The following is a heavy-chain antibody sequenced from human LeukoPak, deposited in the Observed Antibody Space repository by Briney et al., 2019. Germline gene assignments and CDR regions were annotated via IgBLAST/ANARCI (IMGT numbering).Heavy chain of an antibody. CDR3: AKGVIAAAVNDAFDI. CDR1: GFTFNSFA. CDR2: IQSDGSDK. D-gene: IGHD6-13*01. V-gene: IGHV3-30*02. Sequence: GGSLRLSCAASGFTFNSFAMHWVRQAPGKGLEHLAFIQSDGSDKYYADSVKGRFTISRDNSKNTLYLQMNSLRAEDTAVYYCAKGVIAAAVNDAFDIWGQGTMVTVFS. J-gene: IGHJ3*02.